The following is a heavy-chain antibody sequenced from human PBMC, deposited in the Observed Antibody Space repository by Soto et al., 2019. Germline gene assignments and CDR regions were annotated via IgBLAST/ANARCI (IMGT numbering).Heavy chain of an antibody. J-gene: IGHJ6*03. CDR2: ISSSGTID. V-gene: IGHV3-11*01. CDR1: GFTLSDYY. D-gene: IGHD3-10*01. CDR3: ARRTMGNYYYMDV. Sequence: QVQLVESGGGLVKPGGSLRLSCVASGFTLSDYYMSWIRQAPGKGLEWVSYISSSGTIDNYADSVKGRFTISRDNAKNSLFLQMNGLRAEDTAVYYCARRTMGNYYYMDVWDKGTTVTVSS.